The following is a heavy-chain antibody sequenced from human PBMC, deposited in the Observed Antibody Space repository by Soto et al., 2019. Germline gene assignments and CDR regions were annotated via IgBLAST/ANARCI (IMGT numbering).Heavy chain of an antibody. CDR1: GGTFSSYA. CDR2: IIPIFGTA. Sequence: SVKVSCKASGGTFSSYAISWVRQAPGQGLEWMGGIIPIFGTANYAQKFQGRVTITADESTSTAYMELSSLRSEDTAVYYCARTAMVFGWFDPWGQGTLVTVSS. V-gene: IGHV1-69*13. CDR3: ARTAMVFGWFDP. J-gene: IGHJ5*02. D-gene: IGHD5-18*01.